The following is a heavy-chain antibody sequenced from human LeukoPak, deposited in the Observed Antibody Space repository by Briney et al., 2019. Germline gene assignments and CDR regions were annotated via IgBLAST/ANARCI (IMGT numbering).Heavy chain of an antibody. CDR1: GGSISSHY. J-gene: IGHJ6*02. CDR2: IYYSGST. V-gene: IGHV4-59*11. Sequence: MPSETLSLTCTVSGGSISSHYWSRIRQPPGKGLEWIGYIYYSGSTNYNPSLKSRVTISVDTSKNQFSLKLSSVTAADTAVYYCARHKTYSTAAGTNYYYYYGMDVWGQGTTVTVSS. D-gene: IGHD6-13*01. CDR3: ARHKTYSTAAGTNYYYYYGMDV.